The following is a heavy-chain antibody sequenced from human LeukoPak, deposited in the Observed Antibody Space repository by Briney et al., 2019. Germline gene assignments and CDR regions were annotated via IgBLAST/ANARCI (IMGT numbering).Heavy chain of an antibody. J-gene: IGHJ6*02. Sequence: GASVKVSCKASGGTFSSYAISWVRQAPGQGLEWMGGTIPIFGTANYAQKFQGRVTITADESTSTAYMELSSLRSEDTAVYYCATTRRRGSSSWYPDYYYYGMDVWGQGTTVTVSS. CDR3: ATTRRRGSSSWYPDYYYYGMDV. D-gene: IGHD6-13*01. CDR1: GGTFSSYA. V-gene: IGHV1-69*13. CDR2: TIPIFGTA.